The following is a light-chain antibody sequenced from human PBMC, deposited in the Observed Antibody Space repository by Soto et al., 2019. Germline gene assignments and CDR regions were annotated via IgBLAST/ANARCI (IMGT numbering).Light chain of an antibody. CDR2: EVS. J-gene: IGLJ3*02. CDR3: SSYTSSSTHWV. CDR1: SSDVGGYNY. V-gene: IGLV2-14*01. Sequence: QSALTQPASVSGSPGQSITISCTGTSSDVGGYNYVSWYQQHPGKAPKSMIYEVSNRPSGVSNRFSGSKSGNTASLTISGLQAEDEADYYCSSYTSSSTHWVFGGGTQLTVL.